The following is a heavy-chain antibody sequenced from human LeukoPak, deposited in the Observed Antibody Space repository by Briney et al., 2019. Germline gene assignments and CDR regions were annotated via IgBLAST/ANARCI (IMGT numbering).Heavy chain of an antibody. CDR2: INHSGRT. V-gene: IGHV4-34*01. CDR3: ARARIVGATPYRH. J-gene: IGHJ1*01. D-gene: IGHD1-26*01. CDR1: GGSFSGYY. Sequence: ETPCDTRAVYGGSFSGYYWSWIRQPPGKGLEWIGEINHSGRTNYNPSLHILGTISVDTSKNQFSLKLSSVTAADTAVYYCARARIVGATPYRHWGQG.